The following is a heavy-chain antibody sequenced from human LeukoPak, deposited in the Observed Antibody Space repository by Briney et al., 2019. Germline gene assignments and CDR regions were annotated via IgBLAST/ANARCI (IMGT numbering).Heavy chain of an antibody. CDR1: GFTFDDYA. V-gene: IGHV3-9*01. D-gene: IGHD5-18*01. Sequence: GRSLRLSCAASGFTFDDYAMHWVRQAPGKGLEWVSGISWNSGSIGYADSVKGRFTISRDNAKNSLYLQINSLRAEDTAVYYCARDFPDNYGYRYFDSWGQGTLVTVSS. J-gene: IGHJ4*02. CDR3: ARDFPDNYGYRYFDS. CDR2: ISWNSGSI.